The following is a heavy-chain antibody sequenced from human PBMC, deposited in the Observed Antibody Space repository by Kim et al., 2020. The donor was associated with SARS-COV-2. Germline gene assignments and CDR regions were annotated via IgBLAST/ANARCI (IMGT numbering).Heavy chain of an antibody. CDR1: GFSFSSYS. D-gene: IGHD1-1*01. Sequence: GGSLRLSCAASGFSFSSYSMYWVRQAPGEGLEYISYITGNSGKLHYVDSVKGRFTISRDNAKRSLYLQMNSLRDEDTAVYYCARGGNNWNALDSWGQGTLVTVSS. CDR3: ARGGNNWNALDS. V-gene: IGHV3-48*02. J-gene: IGHJ5*01. CDR2: ITGNSGKL.